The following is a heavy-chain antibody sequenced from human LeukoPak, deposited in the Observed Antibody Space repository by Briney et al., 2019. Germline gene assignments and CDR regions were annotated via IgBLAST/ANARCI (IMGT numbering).Heavy chain of an antibody. CDR2: ISSSGNYI. V-gene: IGHV3-21*01. Sequence: PGGSLRLSCAASGFTFSSYTMNWVRQAPGKALEWVSSISSSGNYIYQADSLKGRFTISRDNAKNSLYLQMNSLRAEDRAVYYCARGGAGYYFDHWGQGTLVTVSS. J-gene: IGHJ4*02. CDR3: ARGGAGYYFDH. CDR1: GFTFSSYT. D-gene: IGHD6-19*01.